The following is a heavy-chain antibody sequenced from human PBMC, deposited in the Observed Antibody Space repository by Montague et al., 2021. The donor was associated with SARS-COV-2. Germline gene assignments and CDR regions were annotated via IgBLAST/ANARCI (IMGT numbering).Heavy chain of an antibody. Sequence: CAISGDSVSSKSVAWNWIRQSPSRGLEWLGRTYYRSKWDSDYAEAFKXXLVIPPDTSKNQVSLQLNSVIPEDTAVYFCASSGITLTGLDAFDIWGQGTMVTVSS. CDR1: GDSVSSKSVA. CDR2: TYYRSKWDS. J-gene: IGHJ3*02. D-gene: IGHD3-9*01. CDR3: ASSGITLTGLDAFDI. V-gene: IGHV6-1*01.